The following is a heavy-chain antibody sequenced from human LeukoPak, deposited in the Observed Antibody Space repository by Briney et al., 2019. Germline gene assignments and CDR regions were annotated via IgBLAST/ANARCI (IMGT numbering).Heavy chain of an antibody. D-gene: IGHD4-23*01. CDR2: IYYSGST. V-gene: IGHV4-31*03. CDR1: GGSISSGGYY. Sequence: PSQTLSLTCTVSGGSISSGGYYWSWIRQPPGKGLEWIGYIYYSGSTYYNPSLKSRVTISVDTSNNHLSLRLSSVTAADTAVYYCARLRWGAFDIWGQGTMVTVSS. J-gene: IGHJ3*02. CDR3: ARLRWGAFDI.